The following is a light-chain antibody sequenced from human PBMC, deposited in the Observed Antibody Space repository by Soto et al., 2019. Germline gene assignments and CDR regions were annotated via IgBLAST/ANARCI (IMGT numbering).Light chain of an antibody. CDR3: SSYAGSNNLV. V-gene: IGLV2-8*01. CDR1: SSDVGGYDY. CDR2: EVS. J-gene: IGLJ2*01. Sequence: QSVLTQPPSASGSPGQSVTISCTGTSSDVGGYDYVSWYQQHPGKAPKLMFYEVSKRPSGVPDRFSGSKSGNTASLTVSGLQAEDEADYYCSSYAGSNNLVFGGGTKVPVL.